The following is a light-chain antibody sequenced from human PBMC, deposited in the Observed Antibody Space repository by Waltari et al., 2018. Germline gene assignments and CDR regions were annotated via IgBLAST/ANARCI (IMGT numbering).Light chain of an antibody. CDR3: QSADRSSTPI. J-gene: IGLJ2*01. CDR1: ALPKQS. CDR2: KDS. Sequence: SDELTQPPSVSVSPGPTATITCSGDALPKQSAYCYQRKAGQAPVLIIYKDSERPSGIPEPFSGSSSGTTVTLTINGVQAEDDADYFCQSADRSSTPIFGGGTKLTVL. V-gene: IGLV3-25*03.